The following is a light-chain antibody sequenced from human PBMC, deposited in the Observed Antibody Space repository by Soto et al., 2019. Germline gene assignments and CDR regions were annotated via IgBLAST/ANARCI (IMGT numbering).Light chain of an antibody. CDR3: LQQNSYPLT. CDR2: VAS. J-gene: IGKJ4*01. CDR1: QGIRND. V-gene: IGKV1-17*01. Sequence: DIQMTQSPSSLSASVGDRVTITCRASQGIRNDLAWYQEKPGKAPKRLIYVASRLQSGVPSRFSGSGSGTEFTITISSLQPEDSATYYCLQQNSYPLTFGGGTKVEIK.